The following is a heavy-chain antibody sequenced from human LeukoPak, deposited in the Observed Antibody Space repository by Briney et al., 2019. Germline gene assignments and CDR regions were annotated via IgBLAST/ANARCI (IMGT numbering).Heavy chain of an antibody. V-gene: IGHV3-30*03. Sequence: GRSLRLSCAPSGFTFSRHGMHWVRQAPGKGLEWVAIISNDGSRKYYAHSVEGRFTISRDNSKNTLYLQMNSLRAEDTAVYYCARSGCSGANCYYSFDYWGQGTLVTVSS. CDR3: ARSGCSGANCYYSFDY. CDR2: ISNDGSRK. CDR1: GFTFSRHG. J-gene: IGHJ4*02. D-gene: IGHD2-15*01.